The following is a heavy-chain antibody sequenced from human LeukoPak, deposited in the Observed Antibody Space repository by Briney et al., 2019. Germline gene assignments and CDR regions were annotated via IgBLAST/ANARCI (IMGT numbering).Heavy chain of an antibody. D-gene: IGHD3-16*01. CDR2: IYHSGST. CDR3: ARVKDPGGYYYYYYMDV. CDR1: GGSISSSNW. Sequence: PSETLSLTCAVSGGSISSSNWWSWGRQPPGEGLEWIGEIYHSGSTNYNPSLKSRVTISVDKSKNQSSLKLSSVTAADTAMYYCARVKDPGGYYYYYYMDVWGKGTTVTVSS. J-gene: IGHJ6*03. V-gene: IGHV4-4*02.